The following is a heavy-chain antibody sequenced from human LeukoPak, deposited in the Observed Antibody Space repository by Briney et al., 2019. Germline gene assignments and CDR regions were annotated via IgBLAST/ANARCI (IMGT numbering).Heavy chain of an antibody. CDR2: ISSSSTI. CDR3: ARGAHKRDDYGGFFDY. D-gene: IGHD4-23*01. J-gene: IGHJ4*02. V-gene: IGHV3-48*01. CDR1: GFTFSSYS. Sequence: GGSLRLSCAASGFTFSSYSMNWVRQAPGKGLEWVSYISSSSTIYYADSVKGRFTISRDISKNTLYLQMDSLRAEDTAVYYCARGAHKRDDYGGFFDYWGQGTLVTVSS.